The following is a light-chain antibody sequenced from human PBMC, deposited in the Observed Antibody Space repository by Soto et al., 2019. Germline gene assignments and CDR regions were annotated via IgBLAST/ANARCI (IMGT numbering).Light chain of an antibody. CDR2: EVN. J-gene: IGLJ3*02. Sequence: QSALTQPPSASGSPGQSVTISCTATGSDVGDSSHVSWYQLHPGKAPKLMIYEVNNRPSGVPDRFSGSKSGSTASLTISGLQAEDEAEYYCCLSPGSLTWLFGGGTKLT. CDR3: CLSPGSLTWL. V-gene: IGLV2-11*01. CDR1: GSDVGDSSH.